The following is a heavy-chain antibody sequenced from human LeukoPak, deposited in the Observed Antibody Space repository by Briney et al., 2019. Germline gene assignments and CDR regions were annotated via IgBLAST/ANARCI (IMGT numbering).Heavy chain of an antibody. CDR3: AKFTVAGSFFFDY. Sequence: GGSLRLSCAASGFTFSSYAMSWVRQAPGKGLEWVSAISGSCGRTYYADSGKGRFTISRDNSKNTLYLQMNSLRAEDTAVYYCAKFTVAGSFFFDYWGQGTLVTVSS. D-gene: IGHD6-19*01. J-gene: IGHJ4*02. CDR1: GFTFSSYA. CDR2: ISGSCGRT. V-gene: IGHV3-23*01.